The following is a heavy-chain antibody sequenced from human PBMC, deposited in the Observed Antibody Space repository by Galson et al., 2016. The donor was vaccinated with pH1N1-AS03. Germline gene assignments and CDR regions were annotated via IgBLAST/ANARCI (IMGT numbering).Heavy chain of an antibody. CDR3: ARDVSGSYGFDY. D-gene: IGHD1-26*01. J-gene: IGHJ4*02. V-gene: IGHV1-69*13. CDR2: IIPIFGTR. CDR1: GGTFGSYA. Sequence: SVKVSCKASGGTFGSYAVSWVRQAPGQGLEWMGGIIPIFGTRHYAQRFQGRVTITADESTTAASMELSSLRFEDTAMYYCARDVSGSYGFDYWGQGTQVTVSP.